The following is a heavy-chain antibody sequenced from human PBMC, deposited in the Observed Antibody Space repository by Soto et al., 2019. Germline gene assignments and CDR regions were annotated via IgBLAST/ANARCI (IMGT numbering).Heavy chain of an antibody. CDR2: ITDDGRGK. Sequence: GALRLSCASSGFKFSNYAMSWVRQAPGKGLEWVSLITDDGRGKYYADSVKGRFTISRDNSKNTLYLQMNSLRAEDTAVYYCARDGSSMTYYYYGMDVWGQGTTVTVS. CDR1: GFKFSNYA. J-gene: IGHJ6*02. V-gene: IGHV3-30*04. CDR3: ARDGSSMTYYYYGMDV. D-gene: IGHD3-10*01.